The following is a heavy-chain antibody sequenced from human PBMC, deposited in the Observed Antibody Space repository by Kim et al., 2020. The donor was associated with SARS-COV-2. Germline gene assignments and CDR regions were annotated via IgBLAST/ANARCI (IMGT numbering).Heavy chain of an antibody. J-gene: IGHJ3*02. D-gene: IGHD5-18*01. Sequence: ASVKVSCKASGYTFTDYYLHWVRQAPGQGLEWMGWINTKSGGTKYAQKFQGWVTMTKDTSISTAYMELSRLKSDDTAVFYCARGLWDTAMDKDAFEIWGQGTMVTVSS. CDR3: ARGLWDTAMDKDAFEI. CDR2: INTKSGGT. CDR1: GYTFTDYY. V-gene: IGHV1-2*04.